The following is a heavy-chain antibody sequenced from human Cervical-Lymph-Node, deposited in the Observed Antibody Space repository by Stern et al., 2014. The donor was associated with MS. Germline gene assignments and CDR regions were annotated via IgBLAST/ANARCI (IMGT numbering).Heavy chain of an antibody. CDR1: EDSFTNYW. J-gene: IGHJ4*02. D-gene: IGHD5-12*01. CDR2: VYPGDSDV. CDR3: ARHFASGHNGHDWHFDV. Sequence: VQLGQSGAETRKPGESLKIACSGSEDSFTNYWIAWVRQMPGKGLEWMGIVYPGDSDVIYSPSFQGQVTFSADRSTNTAYLQWSRLKVSDSAIYYCARHFASGHNGHDWHFDVWGQGTLVTVSS. V-gene: IGHV5-51*03.